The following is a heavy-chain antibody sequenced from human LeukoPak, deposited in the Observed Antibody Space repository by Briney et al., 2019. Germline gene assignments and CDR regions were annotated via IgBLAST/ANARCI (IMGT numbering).Heavy chain of an antibody. J-gene: IGHJ3*02. V-gene: IGHV3-48*02. CDR3: ARDPSAFDI. CDR1: GFTFSTYN. CDR2: ISSGSTTI. Sequence: GGSLRLSCAASGFTFSTYNMNWVRQAPGKGLEWVSYISSGSTTIYYADSVKGRFTISRDNAKNSLYLQMNSLRDEDTAMYYCARDPSAFDIWGQGTVVTVSS.